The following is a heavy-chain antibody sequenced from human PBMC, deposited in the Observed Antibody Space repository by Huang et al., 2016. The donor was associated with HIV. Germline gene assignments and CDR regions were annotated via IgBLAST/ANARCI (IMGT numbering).Heavy chain of an antibody. V-gene: IGHV3-30*18. CDR3: AKDRRAYYYGSGIEY. J-gene: IGHJ4*02. CDR1: GFSFSDSG. D-gene: IGHD3-10*01. Sequence: QVQLVESGGGVVEPGRSLRVSCAASGFSFSDSGMHWVRQAPGKGLEGVVVISYDGRNKFYADAVKGRFTISRDNSKNTVYLQMNSLRAGDTAVYYCAKDRRAYYYGSGIEYWGQGARVTVSS. CDR2: ISYDGRNK.